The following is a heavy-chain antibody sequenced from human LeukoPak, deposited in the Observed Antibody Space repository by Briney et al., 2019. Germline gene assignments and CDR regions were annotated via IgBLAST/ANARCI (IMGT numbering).Heavy chain of an antibody. CDR3: ARDLDYGDYRYFDY. V-gene: IGHV1-3*01. CDR2: INAGNGNT. D-gene: IGHD4-17*01. CDR1: GYTFTSYA. Sequence: GASVKVSCKASGYTFTSYAMHWVRQAPGQRLEWMGWINAGNGNTKYSQKFQGRVTITRDTSASTAYMELSSLRSEDTAVYYCARDLDYGDYRYFDYWGQGTLATVSS. J-gene: IGHJ4*02.